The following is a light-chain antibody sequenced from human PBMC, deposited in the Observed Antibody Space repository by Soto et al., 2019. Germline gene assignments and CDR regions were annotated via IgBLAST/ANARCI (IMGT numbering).Light chain of an antibody. CDR1: QSISSY. V-gene: IGKV1-39*01. J-gene: IGKJ4*01. Sequence: DIHMTQSPSSLSASVGDRVTITCRASQSISSYLNWYQQKPGKAPKILIYAASSLQSGVPSRLSGSGSGTDFNLTISSLQPEDFATYYCQKSYSTPLTFGGGTKVDI. CDR2: AAS. CDR3: QKSYSTPLT.